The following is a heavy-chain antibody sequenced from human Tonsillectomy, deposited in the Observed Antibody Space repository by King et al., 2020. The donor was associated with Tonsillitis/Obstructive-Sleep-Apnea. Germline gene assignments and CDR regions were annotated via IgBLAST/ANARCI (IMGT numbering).Heavy chain of an antibody. Sequence: QLQESGPGLVKASETLSLTCTVSGGSISGYYWNWIRQPPGEGLEWIGYIYYSGSTKYNPSLKSRVTLSVDTSKNQISLKLSSVTAADTAMYYCARVSRIYASDIWGQGTMVTVSS. J-gene: IGHJ3*02. CDR1: GGSISGYY. CDR3: ARVSRIYASDI. V-gene: IGHV4-59*01. D-gene: IGHD5/OR15-5a*01. CDR2: IYYSGST.